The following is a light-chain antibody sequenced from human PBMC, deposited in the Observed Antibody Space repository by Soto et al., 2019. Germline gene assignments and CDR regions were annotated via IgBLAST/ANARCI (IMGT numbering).Light chain of an antibody. J-gene: IGLJ1*01. V-gene: IGLV2-14*01. CDR3: NSYSTTSSLYV. CDR1: SSDIGYHTY. Sequence: QSVLTQPASVSGSPGQSITISCTGTSSDIGYHTYVSWYQQHPGKAPKLPIYEVSSRPSGVSGRFSGSKSGNTASLTISGLQAEDEADYYCNSYSTTSSLYVFGAGTKVTVL. CDR2: EVS.